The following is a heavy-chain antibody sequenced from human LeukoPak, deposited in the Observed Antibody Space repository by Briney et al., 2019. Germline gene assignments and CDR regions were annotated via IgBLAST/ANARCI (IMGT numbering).Heavy chain of an antibody. CDR3: ARQCIDLWLHEDFYYYYYMDV. D-gene: IGHD5-18*01. V-gene: IGHV4-38-2*02. CDR2: TYHSGST. Sequence: SETLSLTCTVSGYSISSGYYWGWIRQPPGKGLEWIGSTYHSGSTYYNPSLKSRVTISVDTSKNQFSLQLNSVTPEDTAVYYCARQCIDLWLHEDFYYYYYMDVWGKGTTVTVSS. CDR1: GYSISSGYY. J-gene: IGHJ6*03.